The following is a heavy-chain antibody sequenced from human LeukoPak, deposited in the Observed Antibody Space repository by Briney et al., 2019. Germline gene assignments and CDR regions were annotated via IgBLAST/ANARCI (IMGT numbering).Heavy chain of an antibody. J-gene: IGHJ4*02. CDR3: ARDHSSGFMRY. CDR1: GFTFSSYS. CDR2: ISSSSSYI. D-gene: IGHD6-19*01. Sequence: GGSLRLSCAASGFTFSSYSMTWVRQAPGKGLEWVSSISSSSSYIYYADSVKGRFTISRDNAKNSLYLQMNSLRAEDTAVYYCARDHSSGFMRYWGQGTLVTVSS. V-gene: IGHV3-21*01.